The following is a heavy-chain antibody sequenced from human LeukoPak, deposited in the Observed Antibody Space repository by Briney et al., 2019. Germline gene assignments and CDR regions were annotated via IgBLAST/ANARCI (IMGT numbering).Heavy chain of an antibody. Sequence: SETLSLTCTVSGGSISSGSYYWGWIRQPPGKGLEWIGYIYYSGSTNYNPSLKSRVTISVDTSKNQFSLKLSSVTAADTAVYYCAREGGYYDSSGYYRWDYWGQGTLVTVSP. D-gene: IGHD3-22*01. J-gene: IGHJ4*02. V-gene: IGHV4-61*01. CDR3: AREGGYYDSSGYYRWDY. CDR1: GGSISSGSYY. CDR2: IYYSGST.